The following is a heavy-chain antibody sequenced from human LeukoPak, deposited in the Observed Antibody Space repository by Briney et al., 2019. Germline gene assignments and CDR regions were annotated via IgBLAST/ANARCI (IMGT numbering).Heavy chain of an antibody. Sequence: GASVKVSCKASGYDFTRHGISWVRQAPGQGLEWMGWINPNSGGTNYAQKFQGRVTMTRDTSISTAYMELSRLRSDDTAVYYCEVGAGSSGYYYFDYWGQGTLVTVSS. J-gene: IGHJ4*02. CDR1: GYDFTRHG. V-gene: IGHV1-2*02. D-gene: IGHD3-22*01. CDR2: INPNSGGT. CDR3: EVGAGSSGYYYFDY.